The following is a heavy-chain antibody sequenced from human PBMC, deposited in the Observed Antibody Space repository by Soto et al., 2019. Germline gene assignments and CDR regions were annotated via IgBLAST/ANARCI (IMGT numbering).Heavy chain of an antibody. CDR2: ISYDGSNK. V-gene: IGHV3-30-3*01. Sequence: QVQLVESGGGVVQPGRSLRLSCAASGFTFSSYAMHWVRQAPGKGLEWVAVISYDGSNKYYADSVKGRFTISRDNSKNTLYLQMNSLRAEDTAVYYCARGVLGPTHGMDVWGQGTTVTVSS. CDR3: ARGVLGPTHGMDV. J-gene: IGHJ6*02. CDR1: GFTFSSYA. D-gene: IGHD3-16*01.